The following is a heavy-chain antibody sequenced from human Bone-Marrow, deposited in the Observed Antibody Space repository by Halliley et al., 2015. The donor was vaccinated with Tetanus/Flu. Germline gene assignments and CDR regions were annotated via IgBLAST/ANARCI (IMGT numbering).Heavy chain of an antibody. CDR3: AKDYGDYNSNWFDL. D-gene: IGHD4-17*01. CDR2: ISGSGGRT. J-gene: IGHJ5*02. V-gene: IGHV3-23*01. CDR1: GFTFGNYG. Sequence: SLRLSCAASGFTFGNYGTSWVRQAPGKGLEWVSGISGSGGRTYYADSVKGRFTISRDNSKNTLYVQMNSLRAEDTAVYYCAKDYGDYNSNWFDLWGQGTLVTVSS.